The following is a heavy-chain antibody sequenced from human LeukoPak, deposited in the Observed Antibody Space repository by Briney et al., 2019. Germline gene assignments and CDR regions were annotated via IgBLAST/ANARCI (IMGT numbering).Heavy chain of an antibody. D-gene: IGHD6-13*01. CDR3: ARGGYSSSWSSVGDAFDI. CDR1: GYTFTSYY. J-gene: IGHJ3*02. V-gene: IGHV1-46*01. Sequence: GASVKVSCKASGYTFTSYYMHWVRQAPGQGLEWMGIISPSGGSTSYAQKFQGRVTMTRDTSTSTVYMELSSLRSEDTAVYYCARGGYSSSWSSVGDAFDIWGQGTMVTVSS. CDR2: ISPSGGST.